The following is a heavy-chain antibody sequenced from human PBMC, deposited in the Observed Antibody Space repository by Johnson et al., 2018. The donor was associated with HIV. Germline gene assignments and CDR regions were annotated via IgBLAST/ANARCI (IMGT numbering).Heavy chain of an antibody. J-gene: IGHJ3*02. CDR1: GFTFSSYG. D-gene: IGHD1-1*01. CDR3: ARGGIIHDAFDI. V-gene: IGHV3-30*02. CDR2: IRYDGSNK. Sequence: QVQLVESGGGLVQPGGSPRLSCAASGFTFSSYGMHWVRQAPGKGLEWVAFIRYDGSNKYYADSVKGRFTISRDNSKNTLYLQMSSLRAEDTAVYYCARGGIIHDAFDIWGQGTMVTVSS.